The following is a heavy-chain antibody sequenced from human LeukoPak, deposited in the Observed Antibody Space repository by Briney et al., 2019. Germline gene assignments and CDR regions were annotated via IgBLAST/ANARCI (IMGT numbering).Heavy chain of an antibody. CDR2: ISSSSSTI. CDR3: ARGPSGYHNT. J-gene: IGHJ4*02. D-gene: IGHD5-12*01. V-gene: IGHV3-48*01. CDR1: GFTFSTYG. Sequence: PGGTLRLSCEASGFTFSTYGMSWVRQAPGKGLEWVSYISSSSSTIYYADSVKGRFTISRDNAKNTLYLQMNSLRAEDTAVYYCARGPSGYHNTGGQGTLVTVPS.